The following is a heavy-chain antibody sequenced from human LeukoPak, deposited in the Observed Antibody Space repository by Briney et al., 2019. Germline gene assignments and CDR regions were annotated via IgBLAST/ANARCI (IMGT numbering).Heavy chain of an antibody. V-gene: IGHV3-11*01. Sequence: RGSLRLSCALSGFTFSDYYMSWVRQAPGNGVEWVSYISSSGSSIYYADSVKGRFTISRDNAKNSLYLQMNSLRAEDTAVYYCARTRDTVEMATISNYFDYWGQGTLVTVSS. D-gene: IGHD5-24*01. CDR3: ARTRDTVEMATISNYFDY. J-gene: IGHJ4*02. CDR2: ISSSGSSI. CDR1: GFTFSDYY.